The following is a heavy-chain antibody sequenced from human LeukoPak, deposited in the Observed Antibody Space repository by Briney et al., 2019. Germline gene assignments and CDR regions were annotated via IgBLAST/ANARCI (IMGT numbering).Heavy chain of an antibody. D-gene: IGHD3-10*01. CDR3: AKDARSGRTPNYFDY. CDR2: ISWNSGSI. J-gene: IGHJ4*02. CDR1: GFTFDDYA. Sequence: GGSLRLSCAASGFTFDDYAMHWVRQAPGKGLEWVSGISWNSGSIGYADSVKGRFTISRDNAKNSLYLQMNSLRAEDTALYYCAKDARSGRTPNYFDYWGQGTLVTVSS. V-gene: IGHV3-9*01.